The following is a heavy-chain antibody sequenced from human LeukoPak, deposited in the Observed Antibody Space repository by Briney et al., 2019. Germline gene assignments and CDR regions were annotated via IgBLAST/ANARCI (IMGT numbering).Heavy chain of an antibody. V-gene: IGHV4-38-2*02. CDR1: GYSISSGYY. Sequence: PSETLSLTCTVSGYSISSGYYWGWIRQPPGKGLEWIGRIYHSGSTYYNPSLKSRVTISVDTSKNQFSLKLSSVTAADTAVYYCARLAAAGTVAWGQGTLVTVSS. J-gene: IGHJ5*02. CDR2: IYHSGST. D-gene: IGHD6-13*01. CDR3: ARLAAAGTVA.